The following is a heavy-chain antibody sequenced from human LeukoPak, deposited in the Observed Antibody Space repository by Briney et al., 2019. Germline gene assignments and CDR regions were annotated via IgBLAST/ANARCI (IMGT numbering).Heavy chain of an antibody. V-gene: IGHV3-23*01. D-gene: IGHD6-19*01. J-gene: IGHJ1*01. CDR3: AKGVAVAARAEYFQH. Sequence: GGSLRLSCAASGFTFSSYAMSWVRQAPGKGLEWVSATSGSGGSTYYADSVKGRFTISRDNSKNTLYLQMNSLRAEDTAVYYCAKGVAVAARAEYFQHWGRGTLVTVSS. CDR2: TSGSGGST. CDR1: GFTFSSYA.